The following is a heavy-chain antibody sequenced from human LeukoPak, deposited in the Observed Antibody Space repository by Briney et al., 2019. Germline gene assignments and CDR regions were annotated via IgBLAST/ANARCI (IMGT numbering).Heavy chain of an antibody. CDR2: IYWNDDK. CDR3: AHTTTVGIFGLYYFDY. J-gene: IGHJ4*02. V-gene: IGHV2-5*01. Sequence: SGPTQVNPTHTLTLTCTFSGFSLSTRGLGLGWIRQPPGNALEWLALIYWNDDKRYSPSLKSRLTITKDTSKNQVVLTMTNMDPVDTATYYCAHTTTVGIFGLYYFDYWGQGTLVTASS. D-gene: IGHD4-23*01. CDR1: GFSLSTRGLG.